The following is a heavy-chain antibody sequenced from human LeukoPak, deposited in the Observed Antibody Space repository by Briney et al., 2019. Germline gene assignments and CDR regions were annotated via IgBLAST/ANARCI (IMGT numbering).Heavy chain of an antibody. D-gene: IGHD5-18*01. V-gene: IGHV4-39*01. Sequence: WETLSLTCTVSGGSLISSDYYWGWIRQPPGKGLEWIGSIYYSGNTYYNPSLKSRVTISVDTSKNQFSLRLSFVTAADTAVYYCARYPTAMVSFDYWGQGTLVTVSS. CDR3: ARYPTAMVSFDY. CDR2: IYYSGNT. J-gene: IGHJ4*02. CDR1: GGSLISSDYY.